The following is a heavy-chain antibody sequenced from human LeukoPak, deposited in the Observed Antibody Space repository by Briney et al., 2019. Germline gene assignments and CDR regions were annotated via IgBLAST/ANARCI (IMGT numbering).Heavy chain of an antibody. CDR2: ISSSSSYI. Sequence: GSLRLSCAASGFTFSSYSMNWVRQAPGKGLEWVSSISSSSSYIYYADSVKGRFTISRDNAKNSLYLQMNSLRAEDTAVYYCANYHSSSWRISSYYGMDVWGQGTTVTVSS. D-gene: IGHD6-13*01. V-gene: IGHV3-21*01. CDR1: GFTFSSYS. CDR3: ANYHSSSWRISSYYGMDV. J-gene: IGHJ6*02.